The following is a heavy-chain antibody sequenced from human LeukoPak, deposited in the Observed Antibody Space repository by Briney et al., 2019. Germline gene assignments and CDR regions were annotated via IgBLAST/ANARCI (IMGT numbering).Heavy chain of an antibody. D-gene: IGHD1-7*01. V-gene: IGHV1-69*05. J-gene: IGHJ5*02. CDR3: ARSRNRITGTRTNWFDP. Sequence: ASVKVSCKASGGTFSSYAISWVRQAPGQGLEWMGGIIPIFGTANYAQKFQGRVTITTDESTSTAYMELSSLRSEDTAVYYCARSRNRITGTRTNWFDPWGQGTLVTVSS. CDR1: GGTFSSYA. CDR2: IIPIFGTA.